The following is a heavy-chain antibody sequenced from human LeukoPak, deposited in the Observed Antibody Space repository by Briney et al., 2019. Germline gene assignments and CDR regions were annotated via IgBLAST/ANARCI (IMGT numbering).Heavy chain of an antibody. CDR1: GGSFSGYY. CDR2: INHSGST. CDR3: ASYGYSSRIDY. Sequence: SETLSLTCAVYGGSFSGYYWSWIRQPPGKRLEWIGEINHSGSTNYNPSLKSRVTISVDTSKNQFSLKLSSVTAADTAVYYCASYGYSSRIDYWAQGTLVTVSS. V-gene: IGHV4-34*01. J-gene: IGHJ4*02. D-gene: IGHD6-13*01.